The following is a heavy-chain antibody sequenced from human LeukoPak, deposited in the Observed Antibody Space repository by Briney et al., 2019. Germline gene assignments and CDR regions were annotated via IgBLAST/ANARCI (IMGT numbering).Heavy chain of an antibody. V-gene: IGHV3-23*01. CDR3: AKDRSSSSSDY. CDR2: ISGSGGST. D-gene: IGHD6-6*01. J-gene: IGHJ4*02. CDR1: GFTFGGYA. Sequence: GGSLRLSCAASGFTFGGYAMTWVRQAPGKGLEWVSAISGSGGSTYYADSVKGRFTISRDNSKNTLYLQMNSLRAEDTAVYYCAKDRSSSSSDYWGQGTLVTVSS.